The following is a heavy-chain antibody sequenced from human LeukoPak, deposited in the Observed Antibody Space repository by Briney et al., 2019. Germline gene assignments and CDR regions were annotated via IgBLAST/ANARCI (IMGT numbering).Heavy chain of an antibody. J-gene: IGHJ4*02. Sequence: GGSLRLSCAASGLTFSSYIMDWVRQAPGKGLEWVSFISGSSSSIYYADSVKGRFTISRDNAKNSVYLQMNSLRPEDTAVYYCARESGHYGSGSYPIDYWGQGTLVTVSS. CDR2: ISGSSSSI. CDR1: GLTFSSYI. D-gene: IGHD3-10*01. V-gene: IGHV3-48*04. CDR3: ARESGHYGSGSYPIDY.